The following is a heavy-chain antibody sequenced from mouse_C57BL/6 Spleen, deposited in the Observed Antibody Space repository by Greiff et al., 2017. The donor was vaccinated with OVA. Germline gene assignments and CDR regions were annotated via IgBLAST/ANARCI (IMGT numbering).Heavy chain of an antibody. Sequence: EVKLVESGPGLVKPSQSLSLTCSVTGYSITSGYYWNWIRQFPGNKLEWMGYISYDGSNNYNPSLKNRISITRDTSKNQFFLKLNSVTTEDTATYYCARDNYGSSLYAYWGQGTLVTVSA. CDR1: GYSITSGYY. CDR2: ISYDGSN. J-gene: IGHJ3*01. CDR3: ARDNYGSSLYAY. D-gene: IGHD1-1*01. V-gene: IGHV3-6*01.